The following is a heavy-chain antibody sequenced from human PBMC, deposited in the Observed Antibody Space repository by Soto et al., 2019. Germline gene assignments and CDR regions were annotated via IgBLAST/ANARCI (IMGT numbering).Heavy chain of an antibody. D-gene: IGHD4-17*01. CDR2: INPSGGST. CDR1: GYTLTSYG. CDR3: ARASDYGGNSGAFDI. Sequence: APVKVACKAFGYTLTSYGIRWVRQAPGQGLEWMGIINPSGGSTSYAQKFQGRVTMTRDTSTSTVYMELSSLRSEDTAVYYCARASDYGGNSGAFDIWGQGTMVTVSS. J-gene: IGHJ3*02. V-gene: IGHV1-46*01.